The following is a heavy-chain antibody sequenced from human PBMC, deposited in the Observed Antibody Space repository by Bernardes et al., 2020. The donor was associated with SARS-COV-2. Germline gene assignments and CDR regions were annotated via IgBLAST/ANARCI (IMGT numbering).Heavy chain of an antibody. J-gene: IGHJ4*02. CDR2: IYPGDSDT. V-gene: IGHV5-51*01. D-gene: IGHD6-19*01. Sequence: GESLKISCKGSGYSFTSYWIGWVRQMPGKGLEWMGIIYPGDSDTRYSPSFQGQVTISADKSISTAYLQWSSLKASDTAMYYCARHQTGYSSGWLFQPAASIIDYWGQGTLVTVSS. CDR1: GYSFTSYW. CDR3: ARHQTGYSSGWLFQPAASIIDY.